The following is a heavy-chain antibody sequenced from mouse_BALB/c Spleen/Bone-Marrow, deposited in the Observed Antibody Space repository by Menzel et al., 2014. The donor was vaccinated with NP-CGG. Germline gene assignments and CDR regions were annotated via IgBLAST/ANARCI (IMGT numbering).Heavy chain of an antibody. V-gene: IGHV14-3*02. CDR3: ARWEYYAMDY. J-gene: IGHJ4*01. D-gene: IGHD4-1*01. Sequence: EVKLMESGAELVKPGASVKLSCTASGFNIKDTYMHWVKQRPEQGLEWIGRIDPANGNTKYDPKFQGKATITADTSSNTAYLQLSSLTSEDTAVYYCARWEYYAMDYWGQGNSVTVSS. CDR2: IDPANGNT. CDR1: GFNIKDTY.